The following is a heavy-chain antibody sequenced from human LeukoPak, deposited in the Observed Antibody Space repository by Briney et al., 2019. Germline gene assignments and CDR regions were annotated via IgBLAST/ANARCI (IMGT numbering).Heavy chain of an antibody. D-gene: IGHD4-23*01. CDR3: ASSTTVVTPPFDY. J-gene: IGHJ4*02. CDR1: GFTFSSYS. CDR2: ISSSSSTI. Sequence: GGSLRLSCAASGFTFSSYSMNWVRQAPGKGLEWVSYISSSSSTIYYADSVKGRFTISRDNSKNTLYLQMNSLRAEDTAVYYCASSTTVVTPPFDYWGQGTLVTVSS. V-gene: IGHV3-48*01.